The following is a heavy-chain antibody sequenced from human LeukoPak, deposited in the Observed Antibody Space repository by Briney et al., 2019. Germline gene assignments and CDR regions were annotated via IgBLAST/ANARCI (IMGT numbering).Heavy chain of an antibody. CDR3: AKFAGMNWFDP. Sequence: GGSLRLSCAASGFSFSSYAMSWVRQAPGKGLEWVSAIGGSDGSTYYADSVKGRFTISRDNSKNTLYLQMNSLRAEDTAIYYCAKFAGMNWFDPWGQATLVTVSS. J-gene: IGHJ5*02. CDR2: IGGSDGST. V-gene: IGHV3-23*01. D-gene: IGHD1-14*01. CDR1: GFSFSSYA.